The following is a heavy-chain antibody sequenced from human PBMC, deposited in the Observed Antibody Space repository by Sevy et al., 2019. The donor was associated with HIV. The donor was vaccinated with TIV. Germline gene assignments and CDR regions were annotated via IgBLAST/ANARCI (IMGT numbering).Heavy chain of an antibody. D-gene: IGHD3-22*01. V-gene: IGHV3-23*01. CDR3: AKEGYENSGYYH. CDR2: ISGSGGYT. CDR1: GFTFSSYA. J-gene: IGHJ5*02. Sequence: GGSLRLSCAASGFTFSSYAMTWVRQAPGKGLEWVSAISGSGGYTYYADSVKGRFTISRDNSKKTLDLQMHSLRAEDTAVYYCAKEGYENSGYYHWGQGTLVTVSS.